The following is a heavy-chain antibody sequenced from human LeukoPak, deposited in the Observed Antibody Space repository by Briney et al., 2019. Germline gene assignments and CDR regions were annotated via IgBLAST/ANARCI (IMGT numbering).Heavy chain of an antibody. Sequence: SVKVSCKASGGTFSSYAISWVRQAPGQGLEWMGRIIPILGIANYARKFQGRVTITADKSTSTAYMELSSLRSEDTAVYYCARDLGVGATIKFGYWGQGTLVTVSS. CDR2: IIPILGIA. J-gene: IGHJ4*02. V-gene: IGHV1-69*04. CDR1: GGTFSSYA. CDR3: ARDLGVGATIKFGY. D-gene: IGHD1-26*01.